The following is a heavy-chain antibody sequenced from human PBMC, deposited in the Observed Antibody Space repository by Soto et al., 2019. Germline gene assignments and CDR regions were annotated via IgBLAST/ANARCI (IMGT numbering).Heavy chain of an antibody. CDR2: SNAGNGNT. J-gene: IGHJ6*02. Sequence: ASVKVSCKASGYSFTSYAIYWVRQAPGQRLEWMGWSNAGNGNTKYSQKFQGRVTITSDTSASTAYMGLSSLRSEDTAVYFCARGVENIVVVLDVFGYYGMDVWGQGTTVTVSS. D-gene: IGHD2-2*01. V-gene: IGHV1-3*01. CDR3: ARGVENIVVVLDVFGYYGMDV. CDR1: GYSFTSYA.